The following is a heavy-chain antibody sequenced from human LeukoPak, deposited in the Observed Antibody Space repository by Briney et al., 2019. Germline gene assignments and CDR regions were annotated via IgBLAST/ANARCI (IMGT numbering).Heavy chain of an antibody. V-gene: IGHV1-69*05. D-gene: IGHD6-13*01. Sequence: GASVKVSCKASGGTSSSYAISWVRQAPGQGLEWMGGIIPIFGTANYAQKFQGRVTITTDESTSTAYMELSSLRSEDTAVYYCARDNIAATRPGGFDYWGQGTLVTVSS. J-gene: IGHJ4*02. CDR1: GGTSSSYA. CDR2: IIPIFGTA. CDR3: ARDNIAATRPGGFDY.